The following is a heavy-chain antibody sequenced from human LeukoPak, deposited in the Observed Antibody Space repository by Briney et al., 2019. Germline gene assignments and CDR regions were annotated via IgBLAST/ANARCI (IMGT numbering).Heavy chain of an antibody. V-gene: IGHV3-9*01. J-gene: IGHJ4*02. CDR2: ISWNSGSI. CDR1: GFTFDDYA. D-gene: IGHD5-12*01. CDR3: AKGTGYSGYEGHFDY. Sequence: GGSLRLSCAASGFTFDDYAMHWVRQAPGKGLEWVSGISWNSGSIGYADSVKGRFTISRDNAKNSLYLQMNSLRAEDTALYYCAKGTGYSGYEGHFDYWGQGTLVTVSS.